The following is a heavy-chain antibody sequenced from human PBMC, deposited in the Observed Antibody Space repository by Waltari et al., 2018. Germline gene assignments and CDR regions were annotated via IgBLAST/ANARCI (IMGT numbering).Heavy chain of an antibody. D-gene: IGHD6-19*01. Sequence: EVQLLESGGGLVQPGGSLRPSCAASGFTFSSYAMGWVRQAPGKGLEWVSAISGSGGSTYYADSVKGRFTISRDNSKNTLYLQMNSLRAEDTAVYYCAKDLPAVGWYPYYYYYGMDVWGQGTTVTVSS. CDR3: AKDLPAVGWYPYYYYYGMDV. CDR1: GFTFSSYA. V-gene: IGHV3-23*01. CDR2: ISGSGGST. J-gene: IGHJ6*02.